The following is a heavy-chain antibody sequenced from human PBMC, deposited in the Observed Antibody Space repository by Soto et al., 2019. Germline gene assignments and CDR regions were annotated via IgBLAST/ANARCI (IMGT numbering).Heavy chain of an antibody. CDR3: ARCSGGTWCWSYAFDI. D-gene: IGHD2-15*01. Sequence: AAVKATCKASGYTFTSYGISWVDQSPGQGLEWMGWISAYNGNTNYAQKPQGRVTMTTDTSTSTAYMELRSLMYDDTAVYYFARCSGGTWCWSYAFDIWGQGTMVTVS. CDR2: ISAYNGNT. CDR1: GYTFTSYG. V-gene: IGHV1-18*01. J-gene: IGHJ3*02.